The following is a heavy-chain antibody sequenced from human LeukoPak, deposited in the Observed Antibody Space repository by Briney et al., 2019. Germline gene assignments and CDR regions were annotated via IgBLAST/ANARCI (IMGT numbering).Heavy chain of an antibody. CDR1: GFTFSSYG. J-gene: IGHJ6*03. Sequence: PGGSLRLSCAASGFTFSSYGVHWVRQAPGKGLEWVAFIRYDGSNKYYADSVKGRFTISRDNSKNTLYLQMNSLRAEDTAVYYCAKEGWGPVVVTALSYYYYYMDVWGKGTTVTVSS. CDR3: AKEGWGPVVVTALSYYYYYMDV. V-gene: IGHV3-30*02. CDR2: IRYDGSNK. D-gene: IGHD2-21*02.